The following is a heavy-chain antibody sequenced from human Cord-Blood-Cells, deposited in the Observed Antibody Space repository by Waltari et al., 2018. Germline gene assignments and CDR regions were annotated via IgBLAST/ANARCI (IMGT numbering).Heavy chain of an antibody. V-gene: IGHV4-34*01. CDR2: INHSGST. CDR3: ARAVVVPAAMGGNWFDP. CDR1: GGSFSGYY. J-gene: IGHJ5*02. Sequence: QVQLQQWGAGLLKPSETLSLTCAVYGGSFSGYYWSWIRQPPGKGLEWIGEINHSGSTNYNPSLKSRVTISVDTSKNQFSLKLISVTAADTAVYYCARAVVVPAAMGGNWFDPWGQGTLVTVSS. D-gene: IGHD2-2*01.